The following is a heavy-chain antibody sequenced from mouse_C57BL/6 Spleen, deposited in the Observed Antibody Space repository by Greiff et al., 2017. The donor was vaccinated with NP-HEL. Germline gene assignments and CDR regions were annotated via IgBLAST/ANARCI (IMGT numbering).Heavy chain of an antibody. J-gene: IGHJ3*01. Sequence: EVQLVESGGGLVQPGGSLKLSCAASGFTFSDYGMAWVRQAPRKGPEWVAFISNLAYSIYYADTVTGRFTISRENAKNTLYLEMSSLRSEDTAMYYCAGQGLGLPAYWGQGTLVTVSA. V-gene: IGHV5-15*01. CDR3: AGQGLGLPAY. D-gene: IGHD3-3*01. CDR1: GFTFSDYG. CDR2: ISNLAYSI.